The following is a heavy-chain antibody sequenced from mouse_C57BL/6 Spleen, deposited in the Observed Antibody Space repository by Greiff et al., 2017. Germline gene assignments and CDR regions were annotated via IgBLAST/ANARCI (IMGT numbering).Heavy chain of an antibody. CDR3: ARKRGNYEMDY. D-gene: IGHD1-1*01. CDR1: GYTFTSYW. J-gene: IGHJ4*01. Sequence: VQLQQSGAELVMPGASVKLSCKASGYTFTSYWMHWVKQRPGQGLEWIGEIDPSDSYTNYNQKFKGKSTLTVDKSSSTAYMQLSSLTSEDSAVYYCARKRGNYEMDYWGQGTSVTVSS. CDR2: IDPSDSYT. V-gene: IGHV1-69*01.